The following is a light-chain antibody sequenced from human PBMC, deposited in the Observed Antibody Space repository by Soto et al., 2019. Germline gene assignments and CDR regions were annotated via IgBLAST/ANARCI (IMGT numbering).Light chain of an antibody. V-gene: IGLV2-14*03. CDR2: NVY. J-gene: IGLJ1*01. CDR3: RAYTVTRPSV. CDR1: SSDVGAYNF. Sequence: QSVLTQPASVSGSPGQSITISCTGTSSDVGAYNFVSWHQQHPGKAPKLMIYNVYDRPSGISYRFSGSKSGNTASLTISGLQGEAAADYYCRAYTVTRPSVFATWTKATVL.